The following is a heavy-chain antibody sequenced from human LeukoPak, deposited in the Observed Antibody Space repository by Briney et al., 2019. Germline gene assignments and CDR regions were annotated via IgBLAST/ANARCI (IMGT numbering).Heavy chain of an antibody. V-gene: IGHV4-34*01. CDR1: GGSFSGYY. Sequence: SETLSLTCAVYGGSFSGYYWSWIRQPPGKGLEWIGEINHSGSTNYNPSLKSRVTISVDTSKNQFSLKLSSVTAADTAVYYCARQGVDYYDSSGYPFADYWGQGTLVTVSS. D-gene: IGHD3-22*01. CDR3: ARQGVDYYDSSGYPFADY. CDR2: INHSGST. J-gene: IGHJ4*02.